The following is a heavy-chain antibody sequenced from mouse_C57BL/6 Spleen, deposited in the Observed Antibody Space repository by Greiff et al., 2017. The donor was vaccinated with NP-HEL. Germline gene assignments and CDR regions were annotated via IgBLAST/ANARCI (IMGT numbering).Heavy chain of an antibody. D-gene: IGHD1-1*01. V-gene: IGHV5-16*01. CDR3: ARGGGVYYGSRTGFDY. Sequence: EVKLVESEGGLVQPGSSMKLSCTASGFTFSDYYMAWVRQVPEKGLEWVANINYDGSSTYYLDSLKSRFIISRDHAKNILYLQLSSLKSEDTATYYGARGGGVYYGSRTGFDYWGQGTTLTVSS. CDR2: INYDGSST. J-gene: IGHJ2*01. CDR1: GFTFSDYY.